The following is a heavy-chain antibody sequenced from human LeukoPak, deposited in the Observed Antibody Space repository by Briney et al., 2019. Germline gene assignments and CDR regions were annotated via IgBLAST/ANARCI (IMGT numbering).Heavy chain of an antibody. D-gene: IGHD3-10*01. CDR3: ARERVMVRGVISDY. CDR2: MYTSGST. Sequence: SETLSLTCTVSGGSISSSSYYWGWLRPPAGKGLKWIVRMYTSGSTNYNPSLKSRVTMSVDTSKNQFSLKLSSVAAADRAVYYCARERVMVRGVISDYWGQGTLVTVSS. J-gene: IGHJ4*02. V-gene: IGHV4-61*02. CDR1: GGSISSSSYY.